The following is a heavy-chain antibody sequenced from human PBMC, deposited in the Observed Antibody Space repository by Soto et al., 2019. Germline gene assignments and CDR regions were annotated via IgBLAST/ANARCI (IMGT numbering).Heavy chain of an antibody. Sequence: PGESLKISCKGSGYSFTSYWIGWVRQMPGKGLEWMGIIYPGDSDTRYSPSFQGQVTISADKSISTAYLQWSSLKASDTAMYYCARQDLRYYDSTPPGGPVAPFDPWGQGTLVTVSS. J-gene: IGHJ5*02. V-gene: IGHV5-51*01. CDR3: ARQDLRYYDSTPPGGPVAPFDP. D-gene: IGHD3-22*01. CDR2: IYPGDSDT. CDR1: GYSFTSYW.